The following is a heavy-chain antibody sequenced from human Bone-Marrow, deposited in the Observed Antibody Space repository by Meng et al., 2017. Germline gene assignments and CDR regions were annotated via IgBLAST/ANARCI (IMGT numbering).Heavy chain of an antibody. J-gene: IGHJ5*02. D-gene: IGHD4-11*01. CDR1: GYTFTGYY. V-gene: IGHV1-2*06. CDR3: ARDCSDDYSNYGIFDP. Sequence: SVKVSCKASGYTFTGYYMHWVRQAPGQGLEWMGRINPNSGGTNYAQKFQGRVTMTRDTSISTAYMELSRLRSDDTAVYYFARDCSDDYSNYGIFDPWGQGTLVTVSS. CDR2: INPNSGGT.